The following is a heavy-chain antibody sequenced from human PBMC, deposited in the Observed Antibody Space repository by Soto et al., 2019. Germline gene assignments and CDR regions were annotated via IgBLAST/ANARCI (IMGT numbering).Heavy chain of an antibody. CDR1: GFTFGSYA. V-gene: IGHV3-23*01. CDR3: AKPLRAMITKGLFDF. Sequence: GGSLRLSCAASGFTFGSYAMSWVRQAPGKGLEWVSGITGTGATTYYSDSVKDRFTISRDNSKNTLYLQMHSLRAEDTAVYYYAKPLRAMITKGLFDFWGQGTLDTVSS. CDR2: ITGTGATT. D-gene: IGHD3-16*01. J-gene: IGHJ4*02.